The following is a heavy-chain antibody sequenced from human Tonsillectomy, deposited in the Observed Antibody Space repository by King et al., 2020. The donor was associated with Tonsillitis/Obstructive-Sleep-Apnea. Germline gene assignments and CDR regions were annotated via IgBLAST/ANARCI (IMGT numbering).Heavy chain of an antibody. CDR3: ARDSHHYGDNVFGHYYYYMDV. Sequence: QLVQSGAEVKKTGASVKVSCKASGYTFSSHGISWVRQAPGQGLEWMGWISAYNGNTKYAQKLQGRVTMTTDTSTSTAYMELRSLRSDDTAVYYCARDSHHYGDNVFGHYYYYMDVWGKGTTVTVSS. V-gene: IGHV1-18*01. J-gene: IGHJ6*03. D-gene: IGHD4-17*01. CDR2: ISAYNGNT. CDR1: GYTFSSHG.